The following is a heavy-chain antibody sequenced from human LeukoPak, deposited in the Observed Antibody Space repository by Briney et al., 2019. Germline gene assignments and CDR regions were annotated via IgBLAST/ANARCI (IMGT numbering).Heavy chain of an antibody. CDR1: GYTFTDYY. Sequence: SVKVSCKASGYTFTDYYMHWVRQAPGQGLEWMGWINPNSGGKNYARKFQGRVTMPGDTSISTAYMELSRLRSDDTAVYYCARWDPTYDIAASGTSNYYWGQGTLVTVSS. CDR2: INPNSGGK. V-gene: IGHV1-2*02. D-gene: IGHD6-13*01. J-gene: IGHJ4*02. CDR3: ARWDPTYDIAASGTSNYY.